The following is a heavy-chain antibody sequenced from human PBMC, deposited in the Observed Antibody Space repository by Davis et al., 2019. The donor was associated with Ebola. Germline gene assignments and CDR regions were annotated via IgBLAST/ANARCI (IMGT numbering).Heavy chain of an antibody. CDR1: GFTFNKYG. D-gene: IGHD1-1*01. Sequence: GGSLRLSCAVSGFTFNKYGMYWVRQAPGKGLEWVAFVRYDAGIKYYADSVKGRFTISRDNSKNTLYLQMNSLRAEDTAVYYCAKDLRTTSAFDIWGQGTMVTVSS. J-gene: IGHJ3*02. CDR2: VRYDAGIK. CDR3: AKDLRTTSAFDI. V-gene: IGHV3-30*02.